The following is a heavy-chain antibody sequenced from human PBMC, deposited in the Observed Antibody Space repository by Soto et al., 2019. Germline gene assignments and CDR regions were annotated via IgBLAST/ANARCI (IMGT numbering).Heavy chain of an antibody. D-gene: IGHD3-16*01. CDR3: ALGAAGGMDV. CDR2: IYYSGST. V-gene: IGHV4-30-4*01. J-gene: IGHJ6*02. Sequence: TLSLTFTVSGGSISSGDYYLSWIRQPPGKGLEWIGYIYYSGSTYYNPSLKSRVTISVDTSKNQFSLKLSSVTAADTAVYYCALGAAGGMDVWGQGTTVTVYS. CDR1: GGSISSGDYY.